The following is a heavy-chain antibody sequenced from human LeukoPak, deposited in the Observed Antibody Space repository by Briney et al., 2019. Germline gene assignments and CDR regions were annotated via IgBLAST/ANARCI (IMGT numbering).Heavy chain of an antibody. D-gene: IGHD5-12*01. V-gene: IGHV4-39*07. Sequence: PSETLSLTCTVSGGSISSSSYYWGWIRQPPGKGLEWIGSIYYSGSTYYNPSLKSRVTISVDTSKNQFSLKLNSVTAADTAVYYCARRFVGYDFSWGASDIWGQGTMVTVSS. CDR3: ARRFVGYDFSWGASDI. J-gene: IGHJ3*02. CDR1: GGSISSSSYY. CDR2: IYYSGST.